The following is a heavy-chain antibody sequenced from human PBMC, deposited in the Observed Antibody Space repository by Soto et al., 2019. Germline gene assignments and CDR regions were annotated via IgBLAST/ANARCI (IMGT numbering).Heavy chain of an antibody. CDR3: ARGGAWTPEGLGY. CDR2: ISSDVVNY. V-gene: IGHV3-30-3*01. Sequence: QVQLVESGGGVAQPGRSLRLSCAASGFTFSSFAMHWVRQAPGKGLEWLAVISSDVVNYYYAESVKGRFTISRDNSKNTLYLQMNSLRNEETAVYYCARGGAWTPEGLGYWGQGTLVTVSS. J-gene: IGHJ4*02. CDR1: GFTFSSFA. D-gene: IGHD2-15*01.